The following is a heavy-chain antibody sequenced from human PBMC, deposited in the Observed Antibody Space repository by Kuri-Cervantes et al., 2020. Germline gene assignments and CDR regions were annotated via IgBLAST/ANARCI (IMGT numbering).Heavy chain of an antibody. V-gene: IGHV3-30*03. CDR1: GFTFSDYY. J-gene: IGHJ3*01. CDR2: ISYDRSNK. D-gene: IGHD6-19*01. Sequence: GGSLRLSCAASGFTFSDYYMSWIRQAPGKGLEWVAVISYDRSNKYYADSVKVRITISRDNSKNTLYLQMNRLRAEDTAVYYCARCGSVAGNFIAFDFWGQGTMVTVSS. CDR3: ARCGSVAGNFIAFDF.